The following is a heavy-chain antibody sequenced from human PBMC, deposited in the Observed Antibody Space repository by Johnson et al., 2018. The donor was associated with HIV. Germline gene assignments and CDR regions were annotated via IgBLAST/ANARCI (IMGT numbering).Heavy chain of an antibody. CDR2: IKQAGREI. Sequence: VQLVESGGGLVQPGGSRRLSCAVSGFTFDDYGMSWVRQAPGEGLAWVANIKQAGREIYYVDSVRGRFHISRDNAKNSLYSRMNSLRAEDTAVYYCVREWLYDAFDIWGQGTMVSVSS. CDR3: VREWLYDAFDI. CDR1: GFTFDDYG. V-gene: IGHV3-7*01. D-gene: IGHD3-22*01. J-gene: IGHJ3*02.